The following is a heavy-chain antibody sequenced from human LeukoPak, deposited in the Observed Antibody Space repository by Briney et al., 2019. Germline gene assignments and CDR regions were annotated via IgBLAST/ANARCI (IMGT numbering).Heavy chain of an antibody. J-gene: IGHJ5*02. V-gene: IGHV4-59*01. CDR2: INYSGST. CDR1: GGSISSYY. CDR3: ARHKCIWFDR. Sequence: SETLSLTCTVSGGSISSYYWSWIRQPPGKGLEWIGYINYSGSTNYNPSLKSRVTISVDTSKNQFSLKLTSVTAADTAAFYCARHKCIWFDRWGQGTLVTVSS.